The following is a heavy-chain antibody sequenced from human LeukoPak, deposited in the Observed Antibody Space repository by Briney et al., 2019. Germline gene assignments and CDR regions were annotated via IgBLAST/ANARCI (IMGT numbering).Heavy chain of an antibody. J-gene: IGHJ4*02. Sequence: ASVKVSCKVSGYTLTELSMHWVRRAPGEGLEWMGGFDPEDGETIYAQKFQGRVTMTEDTSTDTAYMELSSLRSEDTAVYYCATIPTYYYDSSGYPFDYWGQGTLVTVSS. D-gene: IGHD3-22*01. CDR1: GYTLTELS. V-gene: IGHV1-24*01. CDR3: ATIPTYYYDSSGYPFDY. CDR2: FDPEDGET.